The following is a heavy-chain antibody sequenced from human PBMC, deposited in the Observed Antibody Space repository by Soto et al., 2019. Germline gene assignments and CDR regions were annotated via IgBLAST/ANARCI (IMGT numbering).Heavy chain of an antibody. V-gene: IGHV3-11*04. CDR2: ISSSSSTI. Sequence: PGGSLRLSCAASGFTFSDYYMSWIRQAPGKGLEGVSYISSSSSTIYYADSVKGRFTISRDNAKNSLYLQMNSLRAEDTAVYYCARDIADYGDYAFYFDYWGQGTLVTVSS. J-gene: IGHJ4*02. D-gene: IGHD4-17*01. CDR3: ARDIADYGDYAFYFDY. CDR1: GFTFSDYY.